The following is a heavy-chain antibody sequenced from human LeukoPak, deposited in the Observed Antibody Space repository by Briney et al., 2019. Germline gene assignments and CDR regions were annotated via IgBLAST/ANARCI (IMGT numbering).Heavy chain of an antibody. CDR2: ISGSGGST. Sequence: GGSLRLSCAASGFTFSSYAMSWVRQAPGKGLEWVSAISGSGGSTYYADSVKGRYTISRDNSKNTLYLQMNSLRAGDTAVYYCAKVVLYYYGSGSTLNWFDPWGQGTLVTVSS. CDR1: GFTFSSYA. J-gene: IGHJ5*02. D-gene: IGHD3-10*01. V-gene: IGHV3-23*01. CDR3: AKVVLYYYGSGSTLNWFDP.